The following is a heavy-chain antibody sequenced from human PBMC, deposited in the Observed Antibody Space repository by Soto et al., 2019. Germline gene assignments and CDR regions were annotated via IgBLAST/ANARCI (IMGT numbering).Heavy chain of an antibody. CDR2: IPYDGKNK. CDR3: GRVLPVDASDL. V-gene: IGHV3-30*03. CDR1: GFTFNNFG. Sequence: QVDLVESGGGVVQPGRSLRLSCAASGFTFNNFGMSWVRQAPGKGLEWVAVIPYDGKNKYYWYSVKGRFTISRDNSKNPMYLQMHSLRGGDTALYYCGRVLPVDASDLWGHGAMVIVSS. J-gene: IGHJ3*01.